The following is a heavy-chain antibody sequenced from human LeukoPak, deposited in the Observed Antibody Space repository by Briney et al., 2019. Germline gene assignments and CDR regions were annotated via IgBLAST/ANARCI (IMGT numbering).Heavy chain of an antibody. D-gene: IGHD3-3*01. Sequence: SETLSLTCTVSGGSISSYYWSWIRQPPGKGLEWIGYIYYSGSTNYNPSLKSRVTISVDTSKNQFSLKLSSVTAADMAVYYCGVVPRPDAFDIWGQGTMVTVSS. CDR3: GVVPRPDAFDI. CDR1: GGSISSYY. J-gene: IGHJ3*02. V-gene: IGHV4-59*01. CDR2: IYYSGST.